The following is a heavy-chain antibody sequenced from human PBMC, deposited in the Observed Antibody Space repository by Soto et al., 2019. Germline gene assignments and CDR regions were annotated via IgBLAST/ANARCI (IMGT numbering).Heavy chain of an antibody. CDR1: GFTFSSYA. V-gene: IGHV3-30-3*01. D-gene: IGHD3-22*01. J-gene: IGHJ3*02. CDR3: ARDSSGYNDAFDI. CDR2: ISYDGSNK. Sequence: QVQLVESGGGVVQPGRSLRLSCAASGFTFSSYAMHWVRQAPGKGLEWVAVISYDGSNKYYADSVKGRFTISRDNSKNTLYLQMNSLRAEDTAVYYCARDSSGYNDAFDIWGQGTMVTVSS.